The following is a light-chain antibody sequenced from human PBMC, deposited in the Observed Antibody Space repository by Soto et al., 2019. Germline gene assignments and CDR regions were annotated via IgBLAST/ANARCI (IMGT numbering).Light chain of an antibody. J-gene: IGKJ4*01. V-gene: IGKV1-27*01. CDR1: QSIGMF. Sequence: DIQMTQSPSSLSASVGDTVTITCRASQSIGMFSSWYQQKPGKVPKLLIYAASTLQSGVPSRFSGSGSGTDFTLSISSLQPEDVATYYCQKCKVAPFTFGGGTKVDIK. CDR2: AAS. CDR3: QKCKVAPFT.